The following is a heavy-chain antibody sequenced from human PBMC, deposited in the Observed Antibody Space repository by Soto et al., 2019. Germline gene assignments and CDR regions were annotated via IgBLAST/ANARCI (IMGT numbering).Heavy chain of an antibody. V-gene: IGHV1-3*01. Sequence: QVQLVQSRAEVKEPGASVKVSCKASGYTFTSHTIHWARQAPGQGLEWMGWIIVSHGRPRIAPQFQGRVTFTTDTSATTAYTELNSLTSEDTAVYFCAREPEDGVPGDFWGQGTLVVVSS. CDR3: AREPEDGVPGDF. CDR1: GYTFTSHT. CDR2: IIVSHGRP. J-gene: IGHJ4*02. D-gene: IGHD2-8*01.